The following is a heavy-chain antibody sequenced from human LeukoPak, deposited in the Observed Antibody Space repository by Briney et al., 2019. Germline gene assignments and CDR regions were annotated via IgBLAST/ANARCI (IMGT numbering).Heavy chain of an antibody. CDR1: GGSISSSSYY. D-gene: IGHD2/OR15-2a*01. CDR3: AGYYGPDAFDI. Sequence: PSETLSLTCTVPGGSISSSSYYWGWIRQPPGKGLEWIGSIYYTGSTYYNPSLKSRVTISVDTSKNQFSLKLSSVTAADTAVYYCAGYYGPDAFDIWGQGTMVTVSS. V-gene: IGHV4-39*01. CDR2: IYYTGST. J-gene: IGHJ3*02.